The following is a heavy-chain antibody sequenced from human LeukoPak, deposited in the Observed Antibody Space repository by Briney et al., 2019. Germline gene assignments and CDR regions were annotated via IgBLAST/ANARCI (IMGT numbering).Heavy chain of an antibody. Sequence: GGSLRFFCEASGFTFSTAWMTWVRQAPGKGLEWVGRIKSEADGGTTDYAAPVKDRFIISRDDSKNTPYLQMNSLRIEDTAVYYCARPSSAVATQSPSFDPWGQGALVTVSS. V-gene: IGHV3-15*01. D-gene: IGHD3-3*01. J-gene: IGHJ5*02. CDR1: GFTFSTAW. CDR3: ARPSSAVATQSPSFDP. CDR2: IKSEADGGTT.